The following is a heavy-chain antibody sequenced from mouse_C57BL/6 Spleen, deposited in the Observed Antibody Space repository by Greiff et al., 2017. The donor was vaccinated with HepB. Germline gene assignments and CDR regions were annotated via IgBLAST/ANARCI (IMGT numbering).Heavy chain of an antibody. J-gene: IGHJ1*03. CDR1: GYTFTDYY. Sequence: EVKLQQSGPELVKPGASVKISCKASGYTFTDYYMNWVKQSHGKSLEWIGDINPNNGGTSYNQKFKGKATLTVDKSSSTAYMELRSLTSEDSAVYYCARGEGYYYGSSSYWYFDVWGTGTTVTVSS. CDR3: ARGEGYYYGSSSYWYFDV. CDR2: INPNNGGT. V-gene: IGHV1-26*01. D-gene: IGHD1-1*01.